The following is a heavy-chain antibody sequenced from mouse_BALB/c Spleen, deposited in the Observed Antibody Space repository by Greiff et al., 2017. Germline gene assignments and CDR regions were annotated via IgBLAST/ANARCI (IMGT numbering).Heavy chain of an antibody. V-gene: IGHV2-2*02. CDR3: AYGNYLVYYYAMDD. D-gene: IGHD2-1*01. J-gene: IGHJ4*01. CDR1: GFSLTSYG. CDR2: IWSGGST. Sequence: QVQLQQSGPGLVQPSQSLSITCTVSGFSLTSYGVHWVRQSPGKGLEWLGVIWSGGSTDYNAAFISRLSISKDNSKSQVFFKMNSLQANDTAIYYCAYGNYLVYYYAMDDWGQGTSVTVSS.